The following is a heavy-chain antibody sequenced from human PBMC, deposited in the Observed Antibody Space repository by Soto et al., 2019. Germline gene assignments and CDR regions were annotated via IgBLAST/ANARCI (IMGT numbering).Heavy chain of an antibody. J-gene: IGHJ4*02. CDR3: ARPYYYDSSGYYSALGGFDY. D-gene: IGHD3-22*01. CDR1: GFTFSSYA. Sequence: QVQLVESGGGVVQPGRSLRLSCAASGFTFSSYAMHWVRQAPGKGLEWVAVISYDGSNKYYADSVKGRFTISRDNSKNTLYLQMNSLRAEDTAVYYCARPYYYDSSGYYSALGGFDYWGQGTLVTVSS. V-gene: IGHV3-30-3*01. CDR2: ISYDGSNK.